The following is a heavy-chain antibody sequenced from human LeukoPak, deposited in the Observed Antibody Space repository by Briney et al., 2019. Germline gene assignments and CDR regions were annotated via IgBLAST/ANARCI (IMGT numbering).Heavy chain of an antibody. D-gene: IGHD2-21*02. V-gene: IGHV3-23*01. J-gene: IGHJ4*02. CDR1: AFTFSSYA. CDR3: AKSGGDIPIYFDY. Sequence: GGSLRLSCAASAFTFSSYAMSWVRQAPGKGLEWVSAISGSGGSTYYADSVKGRFTISRDNSKNTLYLQMNSLRAEDTAVYYCAKSGGDIPIYFDYWGQGTLVAVSS. CDR2: ISGSGGST.